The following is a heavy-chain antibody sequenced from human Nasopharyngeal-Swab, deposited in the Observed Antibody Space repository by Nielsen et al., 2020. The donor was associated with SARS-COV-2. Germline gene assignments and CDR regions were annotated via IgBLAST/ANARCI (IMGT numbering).Heavy chain of an antibody. J-gene: IGHJ4*02. CDR2: SSAYNSNT. CDR1: GYTFINYG. Sequence: ASVKVSCKASGYTFINYGITWVRQAPGQGLEWMGWSSAYNSNTNYAQKFQGRVTMTTDTSTSTVYMELRSLRSDDTAVYYCARRGVAEDYWGQGTLVTVSS. D-gene: IGHD3-3*01. CDR3: ARRGVAEDY. V-gene: IGHV1-18*01.